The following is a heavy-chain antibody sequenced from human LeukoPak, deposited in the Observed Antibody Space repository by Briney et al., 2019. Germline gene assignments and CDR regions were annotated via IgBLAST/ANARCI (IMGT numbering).Heavy chain of an antibody. D-gene: IGHD6-6*01. Sequence: GGSLRLSCAASGFTFSSYGMHWVRQPPGKGLEWVAFIRYDGSNKYYADSVKGRFTISRGNSKNTLYLQMNSLRAEDTAVYYCAKEAIAARRGIDAFDIWGQGTMVTVSS. J-gene: IGHJ3*02. V-gene: IGHV3-30*02. CDR2: IRYDGSNK. CDR3: AKEAIAARRGIDAFDI. CDR1: GFTFSSYG.